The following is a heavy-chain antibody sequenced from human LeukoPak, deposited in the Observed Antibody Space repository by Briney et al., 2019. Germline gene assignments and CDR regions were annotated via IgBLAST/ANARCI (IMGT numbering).Heavy chain of an antibody. D-gene: IGHD3-16*01. CDR1: GYSFTSYW. V-gene: IGHV5-51*01. CDR3: ASLRAYADY. CDR2: IYPGDSDT. J-gene: IGHJ4*02. Sequence: GESLKISCKGSGYSFTSYWIGWVRQMPGKGLEWMGIIYPGDSDTTYSPSFQGQVTLSAAKSITTAYLQWSSLKASDTAMYYCASLRAYADYWGQGTPVTASS.